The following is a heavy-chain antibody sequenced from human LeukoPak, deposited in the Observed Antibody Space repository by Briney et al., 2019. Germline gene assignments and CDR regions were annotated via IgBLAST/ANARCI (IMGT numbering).Heavy chain of an antibody. D-gene: IGHD6-6*01. CDR1: GYTFTSYY. CDR3: ARSPTYSSSYFDY. V-gene: IGHV1-2*02. Sequence: ASVKVSCKASGYTFTSYYMHWVRQAPGQGLEWMGWINPNSGGTNYAQKFQGRVTMTRDTSISTAYMELSRLRSDDTAVYYCARSPTYSSSYFDYWGQGTLVTVSS. J-gene: IGHJ4*02. CDR2: INPNSGGT.